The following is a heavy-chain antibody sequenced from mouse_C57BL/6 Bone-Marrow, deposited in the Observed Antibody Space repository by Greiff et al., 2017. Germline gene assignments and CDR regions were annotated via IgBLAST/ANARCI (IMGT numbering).Heavy chain of an antibody. CDR3: SEDSAVYYCAWDFGSSLAWFAY. Sequence: VKLQESGPELARPWASVKISCQAFYTFSRRVHFAIRDTNYWMQWVKQRPGQGLEWIGAIYPGNGDTSYNQKFKGKATLTADKSTSTAYMQRSSLTSEDSAVYYCAWDFGSSLAWFAYWGQGTLVTVSA. J-gene: IGHJ3*01. D-gene: IGHD1-1*01. CDR2: GQGLEWIG. V-gene: IGHV1-87*01. CDR1: YTFSRRVH.